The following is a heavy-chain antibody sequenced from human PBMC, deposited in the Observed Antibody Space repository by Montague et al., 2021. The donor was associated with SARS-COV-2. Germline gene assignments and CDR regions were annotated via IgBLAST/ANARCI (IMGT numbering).Heavy chain of an antibody. J-gene: IGHJ4*02. CDR2: VYNDENT. D-gene: IGHD2-2*01. CDR3: ARGRTRVGQLSYFDY. CDR1: GGSITNHF. Sequence: SETLSLTCTVSGGSITNHFWAWIRQTPDKGLEWTASVYNDENTNSHPSLKSRLTMSIDTSKRQFSLNLNSVTAADTAVYYCARGRTRVGQLSYFDYWGQGILVTVSS. V-gene: IGHV4-59*11.